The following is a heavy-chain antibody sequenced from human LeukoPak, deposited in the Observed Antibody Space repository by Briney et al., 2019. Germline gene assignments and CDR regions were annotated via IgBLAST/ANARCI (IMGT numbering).Heavy chain of an antibody. D-gene: IGHD3-10*01. V-gene: IGHV3-74*01. J-gene: IGHJ5*02. CDR2: IKSDGST. CDR1: GFTFSSYW. CDR3: ARAVTYFYGSVTYDWFDP. Sequence: GGSLRLSCAASGFTFSSYWMHWVRQTPGKGLVWISRIKSDGSTIYADSVKGRFTISRDNAKNTLYLQMNSLRAVDTAIYYCARAVTYFYGSVTYDWFDPWGQGTLVTVSS.